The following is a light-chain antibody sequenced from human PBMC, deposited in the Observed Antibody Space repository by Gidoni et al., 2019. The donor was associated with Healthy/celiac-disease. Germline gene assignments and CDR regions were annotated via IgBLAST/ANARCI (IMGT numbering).Light chain of an antibody. Sequence: SSELTQDPAVSVALGQTVRITCQGDSLRSYYASWYQQKPGQAPVLVIYGKNNRPSGIPDRFSGSNSGNTASLTITGAQAEDEADYYCNSRDSSGNRWVFGGGTKLTVL. J-gene: IGLJ3*02. CDR1: SLRSYY. CDR3: NSRDSSGNRWV. V-gene: IGLV3-19*01. CDR2: GKN.